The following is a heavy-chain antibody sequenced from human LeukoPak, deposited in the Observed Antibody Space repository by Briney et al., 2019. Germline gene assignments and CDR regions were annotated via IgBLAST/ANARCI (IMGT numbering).Heavy chain of an antibody. D-gene: IGHD7-27*01. Sequence: PGGSLRLSCAASGFSFSAYSMNWVRQAPGKGLEWVSSISSSGSNMYYADSVKGRFTISRDNAKNSLYLQMNTLRAEDTALYYCAREAAGEDFDYWGQGTLVTVSS. CDR1: GFSFSAYS. V-gene: IGHV3-21*01. CDR2: ISSSGSNM. J-gene: IGHJ4*02. CDR3: AREAAGEDFDY.